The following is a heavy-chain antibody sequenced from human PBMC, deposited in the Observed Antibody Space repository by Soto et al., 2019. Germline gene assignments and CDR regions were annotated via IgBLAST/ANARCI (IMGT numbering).Heavy chain of an antibody. J-gene: IGHJ6*02. CDR3: AREPVGPDYAMDV. D-gene: IGHD1-26*01. CDR2: LGFDGGGR. V-gene: IGHV3-33*01. Sequence: QAGGSLRLSCAASGFAFSSYGMHWVRQTPGKGLEWVAVLGFDGGGRYYADSVKGRFTISRDNSKNTLYLQMDSLRVEDTALHYCAREPVGPDYAMDVWGQGTTVTVSS. CDR1: GFAFSSYG.